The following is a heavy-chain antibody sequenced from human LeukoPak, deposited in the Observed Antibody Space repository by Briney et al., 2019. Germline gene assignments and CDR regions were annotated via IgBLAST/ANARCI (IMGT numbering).Heavy chain of an antibody. CDR2: IIPIFGTA. Sequence: ASVKVSCKASGGTFSSYAISWVRQAPGQGLEWMGGIIPIFGTANYAQKFQGRVTITADGSTSTAYMELSSLRSEDTAVYYCARGTHYDYVWGSYRYGPHLYWGQGTLVTVSS. D-gene: IGHD3-16*02. CDR3: ARGTHYDYVWGSYRYGPHLY. CDR1: GGTFSSYA. V-gene: IGHV1-69*13. J-gene: IGHJ4*02.